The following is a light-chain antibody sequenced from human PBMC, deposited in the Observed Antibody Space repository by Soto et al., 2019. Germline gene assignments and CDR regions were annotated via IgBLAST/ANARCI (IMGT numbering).Light chain of an antibody. CDR2: AES. J-gene: IGKJ5*01. V-gene: IGKV1D-12*01. CDR3: QKADTFPIT. CDR1: QGISRS. Sequence: DIQMPRSPSSVSASVGDRVTISCPASQGISRSLAWYQQKTGKAPKILIYAESSLQSGVPYRFSGSGFGTDLTLTISRLQPEDSAIYYCQKADTFPITFGQGTRLEI.